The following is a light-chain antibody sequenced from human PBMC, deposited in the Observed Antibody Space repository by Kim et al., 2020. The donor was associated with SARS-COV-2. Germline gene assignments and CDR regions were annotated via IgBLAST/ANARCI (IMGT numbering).Light chain of an antibody. Sequence: VSPGERATLSCRASQSVSSNLAWYQQKPGQAPRLLIYGASTRATGFPARFSGSGSGTEFTLTISSLESEDFAVYYCQQNNNWPLTFGQGTRLEIK. V-gene: IGKV3-15*01. CDR1: QSVSSN. CDR2: GAS. J-gene: IGKJ5*01. CDR3: QQNNNWPLT.